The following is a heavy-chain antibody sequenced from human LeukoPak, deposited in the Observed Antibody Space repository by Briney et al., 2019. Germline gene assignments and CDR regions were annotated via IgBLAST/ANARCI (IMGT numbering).Heavy chain of an antibody. CDR1: GGSISSYY. CDR3: ARHLWGYGDSTAGAFDI. D-gene: IGHD4-17*01. V-gene: IGHV4-59*08. CDR2: IHYSGST. J-gene: IGHJ3*02. Sequence: PSETLSLTCTVSGGSISSYYWSWIRQPPGKGLEWIGYIHYSGSTNYNPSLKSRVTISVDTSKNQFSLKLSSVTAADTAVYYCARHLWGYGDSTAGAFDIWGQGTMVTVSS.